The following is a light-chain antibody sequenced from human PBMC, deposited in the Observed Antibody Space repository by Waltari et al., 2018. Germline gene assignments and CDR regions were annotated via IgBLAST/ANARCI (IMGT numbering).Light chain of an antibody. CDR1: SNDVGGYNY. Sequence: QSALTQPRSVSRSPGQSVTISCTGTSNDVGGYNYVSWYQHHPGKAPKLMIYDVTKRPSEVPDRFSGSKSGNTASLTISGLQAEDEADYYGCSYAGTYTHVVFGGGTKVTVL. CDR3: CSYAGTYTHVV. CDR2: DVT. J-gene: IGLJ2*01. V-gene: IGLV2-11*01.